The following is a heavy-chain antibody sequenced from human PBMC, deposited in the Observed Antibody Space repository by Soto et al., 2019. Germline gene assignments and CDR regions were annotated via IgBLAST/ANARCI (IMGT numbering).Heavy chain of an antibody. J-gene: IGHJ4*02. CDR2: ISYDGNDK. CDR1: GFTFSSYA. CDR3: ARNSYSETNGYLDC. V-gene: IGHV3-30-3*01. Sequence: GGSLRLSCAASGFTFSSYAMHWVRQAPGKGLEWVAVISYDGNDKNYADSVKGRFTIYRDDSKNTLFLQMHSLRAEDTAVYNCARNSYSETNGYLDCWGQGALVTVSS. D-gene: IGHD3-22*01.